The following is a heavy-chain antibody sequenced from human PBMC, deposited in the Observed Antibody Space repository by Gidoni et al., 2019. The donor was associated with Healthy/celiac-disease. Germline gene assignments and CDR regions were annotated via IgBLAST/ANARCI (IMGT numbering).Heavy chain of an antibody. V-gene: IGHV3-49*03. J-gene: IGHJ6*02. CDR3: TRGRDGYNPTYYGMDV. CDR1: GFTFGDYA. Sequence: EVQLVESGGGLVQPGRSLRLSCTASGFTFGDYAMSWFRQAPGKGLEWVGFIRSKAYGGTTEYAASVKGRFTISREDSKSIAYLQMNSLKTEDTAVYYCTRGRDGYNPTYYGMDVWGQGTTVTVSS. D-gene: IGHD5-12*01. CDR2: IRSKAYGGTT.